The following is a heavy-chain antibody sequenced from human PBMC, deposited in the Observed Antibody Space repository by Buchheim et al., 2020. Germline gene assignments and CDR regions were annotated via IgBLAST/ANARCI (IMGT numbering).Heavy chain of an antibody. V-gene: IGHV3-23*01. J-gene: IGHJ6*02. CDR3: AKYPMFGFWSGYYHPFYYYYGMDV. Sequence: EVQLLESGGGLVQPGGSLRLSCAASGFTFSSYDMSWVRQAPGKGLEWVSGISGSGGSTYYADSVKGRFTISRDNSKNTLYLKMNSLRAEDTAVYYCAKYPMFGFWSGYYHPFYYYYGMDVWGQGT. CDR1: GFTFSSYD. CDR2: ISGSGGST. D-gene: IGHD3-3*01.